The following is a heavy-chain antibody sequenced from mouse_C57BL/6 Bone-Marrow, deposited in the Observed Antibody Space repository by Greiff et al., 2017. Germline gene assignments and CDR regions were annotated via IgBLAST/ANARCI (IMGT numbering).Heavy chain of an antibody. J-gene: IGHJ3*01. V-gene: IGHV1-54*01. CDR2: INPGSGGT. CDR3: ARVDPWFAY. CDR1: GYAFTNYL. Sequence: VQLQQSGAELVRPGTSVKVSCKASGYAFTNYLIEWVKQRPGQGLEWIGVINPGSGGTNYNEKFKGKATLTADKSSSTAYMQLSSLTSEDSAVYFCARVDPWFAYWGQGTLVTVSA.